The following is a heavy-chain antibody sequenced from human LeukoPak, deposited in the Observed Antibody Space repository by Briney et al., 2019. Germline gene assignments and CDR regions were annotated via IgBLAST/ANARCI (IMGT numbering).Heavy chain of an antibody. CDR2: ITKSGGST. CDR1: GLTFTTID. J-gene: IGHJ4*02. Sequence: PGRSLRLSCAVSGLTFTTIDVSWVRLAPGKGLEWVSTITKSGGSTYYADSVKGRFTISRDNSRDTLFLQMNSLRAEDTAVYYCANVVGGYWGQGTLVTVSS. V-gene: IGHV3-23*01. CDR3: ANVVGGY. D-gene: IGHD2-21*01.